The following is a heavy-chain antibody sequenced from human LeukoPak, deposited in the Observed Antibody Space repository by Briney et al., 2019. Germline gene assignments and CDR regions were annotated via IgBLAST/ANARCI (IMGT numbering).Heavy chain of an antibody. CDR1: GFTFDDYS. V-gene: IGHV3-43*01. D-gene: IGHD1-1*01. CDR3: AKGNAYSDYYMDV. Sequence: GSLRLSCAASGFTFDDYSIHWVRQAPGKGLEWVSFISWDGVSTYYADSVKGRFTISRDNSKNSLYLQMNSLRTEDTALYYCAKGNAYSDYYMDVWGKGTTVTVSS. CDR2: ISWDGVST. J-gene: IGHJ6*03.